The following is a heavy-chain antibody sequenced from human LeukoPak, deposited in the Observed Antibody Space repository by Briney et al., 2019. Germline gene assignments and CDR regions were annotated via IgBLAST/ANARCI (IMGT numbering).Heavy chain of an antibody. CDR1: GSTFTYW. CDR3: TGTGWPD. J-gene: IGHJ4*02. V-gene: IGHV3-7*01. D-gene: IGHD6-19*01. Sequence: GGSLRLSCVVSGSTFTYWMQWVCQAPGKGLEWVATLKQDGSVKYYMDSVKGRFTISGDIARKSMFLQMNSLRVEDTAIYYCTGTGWPDWGQGTLVAVSS. CDR2: LKQDGSVK.